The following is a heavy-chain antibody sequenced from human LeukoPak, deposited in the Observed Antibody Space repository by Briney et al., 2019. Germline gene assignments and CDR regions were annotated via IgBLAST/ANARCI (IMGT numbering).Heavy chain of an antibody. J-gene: IGHJ6*03. V-gene: IGHV4-34*01. CDR1: GASFRNYY. CDR2: IDHTGKT. D-gene: IGHD3-16*01. CDR3: ARVKDPGGYYYYYYMDV. Sequence: PSETLSLTCAVYGASFRNYYWAWIRQAPGKGLEWIGEIDHTGKTNYKPSLEGRITISLDLSKNQFSLKLSSVTAADTAMYYCARVKDPGGYYYYYYMDVWGKGTTVTVSS.